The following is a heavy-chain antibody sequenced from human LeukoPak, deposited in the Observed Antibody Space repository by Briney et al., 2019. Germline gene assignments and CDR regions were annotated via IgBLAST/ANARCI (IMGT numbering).Heavy chain of an antibody. Sequence: LETLSLTCTVSGGSISSYYWSWIRQPAGKGLEWIGYIYYSGSTNYNPSLKGRVTISVDTSKNQFSLKLSSVTAADTAVYYCARREWEPTGAFDIWGQGTMVTVSS. CDR2: IYYSGST. V-gene: IGHV4-59*01. J-gene: IGHJ3*02. CDR1: GGSISSYY. D-gene: IGHD1-26*01. CDR3: ARREWEPTGAFDI.